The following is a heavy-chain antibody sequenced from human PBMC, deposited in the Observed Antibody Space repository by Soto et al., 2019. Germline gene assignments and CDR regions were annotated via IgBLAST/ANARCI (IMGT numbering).Heavy chain of an antibody. V-gene: IGHV3-30-3*01. J-gene: IGHJ4*02. CDR3: AAGMRSARPFDV. Sequence: PAGSLRLSCAASGFTFSGKTMYWVRQAPGKGLEWVALIAPDASQIYYADSVKGRFTISRDNSKNTLYLQMNSLRAEDTSLYLCAAGMRSARPFDVWGQGALVTVSS. CDR1: GFTFSGKT. CDR2: IAPDASQI. D-gene: IGHD3-10*01.